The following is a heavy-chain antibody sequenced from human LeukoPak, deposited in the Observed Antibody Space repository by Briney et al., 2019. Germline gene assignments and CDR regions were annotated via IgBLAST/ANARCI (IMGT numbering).Heavy chain of an antibody. CDR3: AGHILRYFDWLFPLDY. CDR1: GGSISSSSYY. Sequence: SETLSLTCTVSGGSISSSSYYWGWIRQPPGKGLEWIGSIYYSGSTYYNPSLKSRVTISVDTSKNQFSLKLSSVTAADTAVYYCAGHILRYFDWLFPLDYWGQGTLVTVSS. V-gene: IGHV4-39*07. J-gene: IGHJ4*02. D-gene: IGHD3-9*01. CDR2: IYYSGST.